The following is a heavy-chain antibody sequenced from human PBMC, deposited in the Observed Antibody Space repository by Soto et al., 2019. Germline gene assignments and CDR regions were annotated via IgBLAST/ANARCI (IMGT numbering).Heavy chain of an antibody. CDR1: GGSISSSNW. D-gene: IGHD6-19*01. Sequence: QVQLQESGPGLVKPSGTLSLTCAVSGGSISSSNWWSWVRQPPGKGLEWIGEIYHSGSTNYNPSLKSRVTISVDKSKNQFSLKLSSVTAADTAVYYCARWRLEGQWLVPGIFNGMDVWGQGTTVTVSS. CDR2: IYHSGST. V-gene: IGHV4-4*02. CDR3: ARWRLEGQWLVPGIFNGMDV. J-gene: IGHJ6*02.